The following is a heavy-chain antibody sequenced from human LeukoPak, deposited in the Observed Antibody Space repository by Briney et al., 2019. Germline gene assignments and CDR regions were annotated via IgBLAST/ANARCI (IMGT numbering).Heavy chain of an antibody. CDR3: ARAITNYGYIFDC. V-gene: IGHV3-21*01. Sequence: GGSLRLSCAASGFTSSSYSMNWVRQAPGKGLEWVSSISSSSSYIYYADSVKGRFTISRDNAKNSLYLQMNSLRAEDTAVYYCARAITNYGYIFDCWGQGTLVTVSS. J-gene: IGHJ4*02. D-gene: IGHD5-18*01. CDR1: GFTSSSYS. CDR2: ISSSSSYI.